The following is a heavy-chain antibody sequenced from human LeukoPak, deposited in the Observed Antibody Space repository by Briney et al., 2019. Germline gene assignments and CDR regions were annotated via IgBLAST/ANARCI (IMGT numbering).Heavy chain of an antibody. CDR3: ARGALRYSDY. Sequence: GGSLRLSCAASGFTFSSYTMNWVRQAPGKGLAWVSSISSSSSAIYYAASVKGRFTISRDNAKNSLYLQMNSLRDEDTAVYYCARGALRYSDYWGQGTLVTVSS. J-gene: IGHJ4*02. CDR2: ISSSSSAI. V-gene: IGHV3-48*02. CDR1: GFTFSSYT. D-gene: IGHD3-9*01.